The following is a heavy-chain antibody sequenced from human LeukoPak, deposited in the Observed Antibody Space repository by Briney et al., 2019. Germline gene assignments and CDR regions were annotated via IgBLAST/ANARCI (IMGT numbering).Heavy chain of an antibody. CDR2: ISSSSSTI. J-gene: IGHJ4*02. Sequence: GGSLRLSCAASGFTFSSYSMNWVRQAPGKGLEWVSYISSSSSTIYYADSVKGRFTISRDNAKNSLYLQMNSLRAEDTAVYYCARDSPSMVRGVIRPFDYWGQGTLVTVSS. D-gene: IGHD3-10*01. CDR3: ARDSPSMVRGVIRPFDY. CDR1: GFTFSSYS. V-gene: IGHV3-48*04.